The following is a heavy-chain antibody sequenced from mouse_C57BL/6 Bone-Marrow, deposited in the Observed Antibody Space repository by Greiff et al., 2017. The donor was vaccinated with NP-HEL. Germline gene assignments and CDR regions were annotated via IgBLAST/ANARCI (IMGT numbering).Heavy chain of an antibody. J-gene: IGHJ4*01. Sequence: VKLQESGAELVKPGASVKISCKASGYTFTDYYINWVKQRPGQGLEWIGKIGPGSGSTYYNEKFKGKATLTADKSSSTAYMQLSSLTSEDSAVYFCARRTYYDYDVGVYYAMDYWGQGTSVTVSS. V-gene: IGHV1-77*01. D-gene: IGHD2-4*01. CDR1: GYTFTDYY. CDR2: IGPGSGST. CDR3: ARRTYYDYDVGVYYAMDY.